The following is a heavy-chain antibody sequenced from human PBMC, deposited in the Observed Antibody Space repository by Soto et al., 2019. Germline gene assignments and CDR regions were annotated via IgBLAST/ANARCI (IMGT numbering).Heavy chain of an antibody. D-gene: IGHD3-3*01. Sequence: SETLSLTYTVSGGSISRSSYYWGWIRQPPGKGLEWIGSIYYSGSTYYNPSLKSRVTISIDTSKNVFSLKLSSVTAADTAVYYCARHDSRGYDFWSGYHYGMDVWGQGTTVTVSS. CDR2: IYYSGST. J-gene: IGHJ6*02. CDR1: GGSISRSSYY. V-gene: IGHV4-39*01. CDR3: ARHDSRGYDFWSGYHYGMDV.